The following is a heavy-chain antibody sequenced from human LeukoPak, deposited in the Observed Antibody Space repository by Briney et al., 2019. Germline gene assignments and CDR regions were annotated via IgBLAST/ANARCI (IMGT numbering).Heavy chain of an antibody. J-gene: IGHJ4*02. D-gene: IGHD6-6*01. CDR2: ISGSGGST. Sequence: GGSLRLSCAASGFTFSSYPMSWVRQAPGKGLEWVSAISGSGGSTYYADSVKGRFTISRDNSKNTLYLQMNSLRAEDTAVYYCAKVRSLRRLHLYYFDYWGQGTLVTVSS. CDR3: AKVRSLRRLHLYYFDY. CDR1: GFTFSSYP. V-gene: IGHV3-23*01.